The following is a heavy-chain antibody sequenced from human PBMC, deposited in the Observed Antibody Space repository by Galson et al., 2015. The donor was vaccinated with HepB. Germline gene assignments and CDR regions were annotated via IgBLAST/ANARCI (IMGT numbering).Heavy chain of an antibody. CDR1: GFAFNSYW. CDR3: ARVDGYTIHTGSPYYFDY. V-gene: IGHV3-7*01. Sequence: SLRLSCAGSGFAFNSYWTSWVRQAPGKGLEWVANIKQDGSEKYYVDSVKGRFTISRDNGKNSLNLEMNNLRAEDTAVYYCARVDGYTIHTGSPYYFDYWGQGTLVTVSS. D-gene: IGHD2-8*02. J-gene: IGHJ4*02. CDR2: IKQDGSEK.